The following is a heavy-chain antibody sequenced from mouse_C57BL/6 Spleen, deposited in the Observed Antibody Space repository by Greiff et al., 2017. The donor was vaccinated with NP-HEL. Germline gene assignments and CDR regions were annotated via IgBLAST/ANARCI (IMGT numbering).Heavy chain of an antibody. D-gene: IGHD1-1*01. J-gene: IGHJ3*01. V-gene: IGHV1-42*01. CDR2: INPSTGGT. CDR1: GYSFTGYY. CDR3: ARSSYYYGSSPWFAY. Sequence: EVQLQQSGPELVKPGASVKISCKASGYSFTGYYMNWVKQSPEQSLEWIGEINPSTGGTTSNQKFKAKATLTVDKSSSTAYMQLKSLTSEDSAVYYYARSSYYYGSSPWFAYWGQGTLVTVSA.